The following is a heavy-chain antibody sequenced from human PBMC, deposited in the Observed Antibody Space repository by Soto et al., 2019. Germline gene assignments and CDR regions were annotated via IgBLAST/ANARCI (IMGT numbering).Heavy chain of an antibody. V-gene: IGHV2-5*01. CDR3: AHRALGTVSDAFDT. Sequence: QITLKESGPTLVKPTQTLTLTCTFSGFSLNTSGVGVGWIRQPPGKALEWLALIFWNDDKRYSPSLKTRLTITKDTSKNQVVLTMTNMDPVDTATYSCAHRALGTVSDAFDTWGQGTMVTVSS. D-gene: IGHD2-21*02. CDR1: GFSLNTSGVG. CDR2: IFWNDDK. J-gene: IGHJ3*02.